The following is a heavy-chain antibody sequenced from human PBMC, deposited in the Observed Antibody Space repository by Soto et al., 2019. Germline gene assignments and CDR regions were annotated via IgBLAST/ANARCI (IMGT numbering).Heavy chain of an antibody. V-gene: IGHV1-46*01. CDR1: GYTFTSYY. CDR3: ARDLRRYFDWSPGMDV. Sequence: ASVKVSCKASGYTFTSYYMHWVRQAPGQGLEWMGIINPSGGSTSYAQKFQGRVTMTRDTSTSTVYMELSSLRSEDTAVYYCARDLRRYFDWSPGMDVWGQGTTVTVSS. D-gene: IGHD3-9*01. CDR2: INPSGGST. J-gene: IGHJ6*02.